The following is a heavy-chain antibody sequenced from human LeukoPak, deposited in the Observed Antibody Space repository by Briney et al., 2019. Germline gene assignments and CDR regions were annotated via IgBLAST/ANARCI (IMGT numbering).Heavy chain of an antibody. Sequence: GGSLRLSCAASGFTFSSYGMNWVRQAPGQGLEWVSSISSTGGTTYYADSVKGRFTISRDNSKGTVYLQMNSLRPEDTAVYYCAKDDAWLQYGNWGRGTLVTVSS. D-gene: IGHD5-24*01. CDR2: ISSTGGTT. J-gene: IGHJ4*02. CDR1: GFTFSSYG. CDR3: AKDDAWLQYGN. V-gene: IGHV3-23*01.